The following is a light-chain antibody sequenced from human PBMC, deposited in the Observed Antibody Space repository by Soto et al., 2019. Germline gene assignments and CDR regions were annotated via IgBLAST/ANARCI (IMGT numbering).Light chain of an antibody. Sequence: QSALTQPPSASGSPGQSVTISCTGTSSDVGGYNYVSWYQQHPGKGPKLMIYEVTKRPSGVPDRFSGSKSVNTASLTVSGLQAEDEADYYCTSYAGSNNLVFGGGTKLTVL. J-gene: IGLJ3*02. CDR3: TSYAGSNNLV. CDR1: SSDVGGYNY. CDR2: EVT. V-gene: IGLV2-8*01.